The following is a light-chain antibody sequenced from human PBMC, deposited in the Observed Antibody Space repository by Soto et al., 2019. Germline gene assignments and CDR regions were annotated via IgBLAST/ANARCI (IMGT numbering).Light chain of an antibody. CDR1: SXDVGGYNS. J-gene: IGLJ1*01. Sequence: QSALTQPPSASGSPGQSVAISCTGTSXDVGGYNSVSWYQQHPGKAPKLMIYDVSKRPSGVPDRFSGSKSGNTASLTVSGLQAEDEADYYCSSYAASSTRVFGTGTKVTVL. CDR3: SSYAASSTRV. V-gene: IGLV2-8*01. CDR2: DVS.